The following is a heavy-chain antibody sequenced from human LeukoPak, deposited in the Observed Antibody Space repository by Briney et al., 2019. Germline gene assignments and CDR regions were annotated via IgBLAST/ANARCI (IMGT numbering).Heavy chain of an antibody. CDR3: ARIRYFYDSSDYYHPSYLDY. Sequence: GGSLRLSCAASGFTFSNFWMSWVRQAPGKGLEWVANIKQTGSEKYYVDSVKGRFTISRDNAKNPLYLQMNSLRAEDTAVYYCARIRYFYDSSDYYHPSYLDYWGRGTLVAVSS. CDR2: IKQTGSEK. D-gene: IGHD3-22*01. V-gene: IGHV3-7*01. CDR1: GFTFSNFW. J-gene: IGHJ4*02.